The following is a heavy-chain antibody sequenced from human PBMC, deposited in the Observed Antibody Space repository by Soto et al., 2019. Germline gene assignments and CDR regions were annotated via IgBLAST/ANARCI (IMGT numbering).Heavy chain of an antibody. CDR2: IIPIFGTA. J-gene: IGHJ6*02. Sequence: QVQLVQSGAEVKKPGSSVKVSCKASGGTFSSYAISWVRQAPGQGLEWMGGIIPIFGTANYAQKFQGRVTITADESTSIAYMELSSLRSEDTAVYYCAGPTYYDILTGYPIPYGMGVWGQGTTVTVSS. D-gene: IGHD3-9*01. CDR3: AGPTYYDILTGYPIPYGMGV. CDR1: GGTFSSYA. V-gene: IGHV1-69*01.